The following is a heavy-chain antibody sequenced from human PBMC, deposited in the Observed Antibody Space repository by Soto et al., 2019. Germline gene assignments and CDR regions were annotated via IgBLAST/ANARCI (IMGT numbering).Heavy chain of an antibody. D-gene: IGHD3-9*01. CDR2: INGDGSST. Sequence: PGGSLRLSCAASGFTLSTYGMHWVRQSPEKGLVWVSRINGDGSSTAYADSVKGRFTISRDNAKNTLYVQMNSLRAEDTAVYYCARDADILTGSDAFDIWGQGTMVTVSS. CDR3: ARDADILTGSDAFDI. V-gene: IGHV3-74*01. J-gene: IGHJ3*02. CDR1: GFTLSTYG.